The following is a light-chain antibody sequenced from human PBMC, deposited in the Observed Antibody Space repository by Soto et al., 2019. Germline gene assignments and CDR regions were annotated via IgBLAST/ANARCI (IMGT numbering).Light chain of an antibody. CDR3: SSYSGSSNWV. CDR1: SSDIGGYNY. Sequence: QSALTQPASVSGSPGQSITISCTGTSSDIGGYNYVSWYQQYPGKAPKLMIYDVSNRPSGVSDRFSGSKSGNTASLTVSGLQAEDEADYYCSSYSGSSNWVFGGGTKLTVL. J-gene: IGLJ3*02. CDR2: DVS. V-gene: IGLV2-14*01.